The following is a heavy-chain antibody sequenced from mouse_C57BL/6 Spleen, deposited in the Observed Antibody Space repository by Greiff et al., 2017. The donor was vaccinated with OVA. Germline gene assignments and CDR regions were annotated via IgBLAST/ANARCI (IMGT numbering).Heavy chain of an antibody. CDR2: IHPNSGSA. Sequence: VQLQQPGAELVKPGASVKLSCKASGYTFTSYWMHWVKQRPGQGLEWIGMIHPNSGSANYNEKFKSKATLTVDKSSSTAYMQLSSLTSEDSAVYYCARAHYYGSSYGCWGQGTTLTVAT. D-gene: IGHD1-1*01. CDR1: GYTFTSYW. V-gene: IGHV1-64*01. J-gene: IGHJ2*01. CDR3: ARAHYYGSSYGC.